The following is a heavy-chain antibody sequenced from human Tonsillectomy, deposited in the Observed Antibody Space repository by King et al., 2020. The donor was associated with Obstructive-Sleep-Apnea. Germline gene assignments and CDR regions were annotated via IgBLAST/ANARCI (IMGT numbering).Heavy chain of an antibody. Sequence: VQLQESGPGLVKSSETLSLTFTFSGGSIISYYWSLVRQPAGKGLEWIVRIYTSCSTNYNPSLKNRVTMSVDTSKNQFSLKLSSVTAADTAVYYCARVGETTYYYYGMDVWGQGTTVTVSS. J-gene: IGHJ6*02. CDR1: GGSIISYY. D-gene: IGHD1-26*01. CDR3: ARVGETTYYYYGMDV. CDR2: IYTSCST. V-gene: IGHV4-4*07.